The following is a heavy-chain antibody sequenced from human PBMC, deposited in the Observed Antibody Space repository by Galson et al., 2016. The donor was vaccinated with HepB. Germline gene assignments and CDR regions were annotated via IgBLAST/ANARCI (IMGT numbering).Heavy chain of an antibody. V-gene: IGHV3-23*01. D-gene: IGHD2-2*02. CDR3: AKDRRPIARYTNDSFDG. CDR2: ISRSGGSA. Sequence: SLRLSCAAPGFTFSSYAMNWVRQAPGKGLERVSLISRSGGSANYVDSVKGRFTIPRDNSKDGLYLQMNGLRAEDTALYYCAKDRRPIARYTNDSFDGWGQGTMVTVSS. CDR1: GFTFSSYA. J-gene: IGHJ3*01.